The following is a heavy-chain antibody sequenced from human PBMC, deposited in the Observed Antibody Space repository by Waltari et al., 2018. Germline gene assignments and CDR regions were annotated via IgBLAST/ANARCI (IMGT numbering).Heavy chain of an antibody. D-gene: IGHD4-17*01. CDR1: GGSISSGDYY. J-gene: IGHJ2*01. CDR3: ARAMTTVAHWYFDL. Sequence: QVQLQESGPGLVKPSQTLSLTCTVSGGSISSGDYYWSWIRQPPGKGLEWIGYIYYSGGTYYNPSLKSRVTISVDTSKTQFSLKLSSVTAADTAVYYCARAMTTVAHWYFDLWGRGTLVTVSS. CDR2: IYYSGGT. V-gene: IGHV4-30-4*08.